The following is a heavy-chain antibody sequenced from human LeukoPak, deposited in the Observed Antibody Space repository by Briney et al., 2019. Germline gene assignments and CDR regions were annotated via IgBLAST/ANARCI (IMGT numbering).Heavy chain of an antibody. Sequence: PSETLSLTCTVSGDSITNHFWSWIRQPAGKGLEWIGRIYTSGSTNYNPSLKSRVTISVDTSKNQFSLKLSSVTAADTAVYYCARDRGSSGWFDYWGQGTLVTVSS. CDR3: ARDRGSSGWFDY. CDR1: GDSITNHF. V-gene: IGHV4-4*07. CDR2: IYTSGST. J-gene: IGHJ4*02. D-gene: IGHD3-10*01.